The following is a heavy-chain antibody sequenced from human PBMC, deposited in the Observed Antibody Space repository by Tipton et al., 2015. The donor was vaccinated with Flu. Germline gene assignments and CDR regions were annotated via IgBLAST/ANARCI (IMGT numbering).Heavy chain of an antibody. J-gene: IGHJ5*02. CDR3: ARLGYDFWSGYSNWFDP. V-gene: IGHV1-8*01. Sequence: QVQLVQSGAEVKKPGASVKVSCKASGYTFTSYDINWVRQATGQGLEWMGWTNPNSGNTGYAQKFQGRVTMTRNTSISTAYMELSSLRSEDTAVYYCARLGYDFWSGYSNWFDPWGQGTLVTVSS. CDR2: TNPNSGNT. D-gene: IGHD3-3*01. CDR1: GYTFTSYD.